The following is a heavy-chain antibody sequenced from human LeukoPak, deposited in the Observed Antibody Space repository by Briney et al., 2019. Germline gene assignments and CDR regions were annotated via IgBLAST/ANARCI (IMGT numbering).Heavy chain of an antibody. CDR3: ARQGVVGATGFDY. V-gene: IGHV4-39*01. CDR1: GGSISGISYY. Sequence: SETQSLTCSVSGGSISGISYYWGWIRQPPEKGLEWIGNIYYSGSTYNNPSLESRVIISVDTSKNQFSLKLTSVTAADTAVYYCARQGVVGATGFDYWGQGTLVTVSS. D-gene: IGHD1-26*01. CDR2: IYYSGST. J-gene: IGHJ4*02.